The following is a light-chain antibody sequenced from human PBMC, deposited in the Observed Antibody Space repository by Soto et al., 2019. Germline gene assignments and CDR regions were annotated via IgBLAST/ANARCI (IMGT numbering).Light chain of an antibody. CDR1: SSDVGGYDF. V-gene: IGLV2-14*01. CDR3: SSFEGTTVSVV. J-gene: IGLJ1*01. CDR2: DVS. Sequence: QSALTQPASVSGSPGQSITISCTGTSSDVGGYDFVSWFQQHPGKAPKLIIYDVSYRPSGISNRFSGSKSGNTASLTISGLQAGDEADYYCSSFEGTTVSVVFGAGTKVTVL.